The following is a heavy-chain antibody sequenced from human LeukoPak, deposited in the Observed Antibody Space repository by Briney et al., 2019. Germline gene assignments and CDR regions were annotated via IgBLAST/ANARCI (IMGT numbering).Heavy chain of an antibody. V-gene: IGHV3-9*01. Sequence: PGGSLRLSCAASGFTFDDYAMHWVRQAPGKGLEWVSGISWNSGSIGYADSVKGRFTISRDNAKNSLYLQMNSLRAEDTALYYCTPGGDTSRFDPWGQGTLVTVSS. CDR1: GFTFDDYA. D-gene: IGHD2-21*02. CDR3: TPGGDTSRFDP. J-gene: IGHJ5*02. CDR2: ISWNSGSI.